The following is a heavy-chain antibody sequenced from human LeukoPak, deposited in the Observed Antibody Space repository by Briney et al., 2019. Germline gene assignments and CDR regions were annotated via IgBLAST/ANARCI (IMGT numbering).Heavy chain of an antibody. J-gene: IGHJ4*02. Sequence: SETLSLTCTVSGGSISSGDYYWSWIRQPPGKGLEWIGYIYYSGSTYYNPSLKSRVTISVDTSKNQFSLKLSSATAADTAVYYCARVTTVVSPFDYWGQGTLVTVSS. CDR1: GGSISSGDYY. CDR3: ARVTTVVSPFDY. D-gene: IGHD4-23*01. V-gene: IGHV4-30-4*08. CDR2: IYYSGST.